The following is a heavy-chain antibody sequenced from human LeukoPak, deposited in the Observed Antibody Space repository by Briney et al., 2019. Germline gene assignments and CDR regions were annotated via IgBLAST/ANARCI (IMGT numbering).Heavy chain of an antibody. D-gene: IGHD2-21*02. Sequence: GGSLRLSCAASGFTFSTYAMHWVRQAPGKGLEWVAVISYDGSNKYYADSVKGRFTISRDNSKNTLYLQMNSLRAEDTAVYYCAKDRGHIVVVTAILDYWGQGTLVTVSS. CDR3: AKDRGHIVVVTAILDY. CDR1: GFTFSTYA. CDR2: ISYDGSNK. V-gene: IGHV3-30-3*01. J-gene: IGHJ4*02.